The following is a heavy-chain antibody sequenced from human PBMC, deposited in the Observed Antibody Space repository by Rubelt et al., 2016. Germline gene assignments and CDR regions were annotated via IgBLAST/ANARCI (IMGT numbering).Heavy chain of an antibody. D-gene: IGHD4-17*01. J-gene: IGHJ4*02. CDR2: ISYDGSNK. CDR3: ARDEDYGDRIDY. CDR1: GFTFSSYA. V-gene: IGHV3-30*04. Sequence: QVQLVESGGGVVQPGRSLRLSCAASGFTFSSYAMHRVRQAPGKGLEWVAVISYDGSNKYYADSVKGRFTISRDNTNNTLYLQMNSLRAEDTAVYYCARDEDYGDRIDYWGQGTLVTVSS.